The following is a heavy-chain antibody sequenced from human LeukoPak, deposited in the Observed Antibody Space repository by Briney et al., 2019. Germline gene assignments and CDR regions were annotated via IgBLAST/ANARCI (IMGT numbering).Heavy chain of an antibody. D-gene: IGHD4-17*01. V-gene: IGHV1-18*04. Sequence: ASVKVSCKASGYTFTAYFMHWVRQAPGQGLEWMGWISVNKGHTNYAQKLRGRVTMTTDTSTSTAYMELRSLKSHDTAVYYCTRDPDGDSDFDYWGQGTLVTVSS. CDR2: ISVNKGHT. CDR3: TRDPDGDSDFDY. J-gene: IGHJ4*02. CDR1: GYTFTAYF.